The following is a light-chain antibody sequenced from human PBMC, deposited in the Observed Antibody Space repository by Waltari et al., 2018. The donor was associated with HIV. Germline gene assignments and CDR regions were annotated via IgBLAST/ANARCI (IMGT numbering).Light chain of an antibody. J-gene: IGLJ3*02. Sequence: QSVLTQPPSVSAAPGPRVPISCSGSFPNFGNNYISWYQQFPGTAPKLLIYENNKRPAVIPDRFAGSKSATSATLGISGLQTGDEADYYCGTWDSNLGTGVFGGGTKVTVL. CDR2: ENN. CDR1: FPNFGNNY. CDR3: GTWDSNLGTGV. V-gene: IGLV1-51*01.